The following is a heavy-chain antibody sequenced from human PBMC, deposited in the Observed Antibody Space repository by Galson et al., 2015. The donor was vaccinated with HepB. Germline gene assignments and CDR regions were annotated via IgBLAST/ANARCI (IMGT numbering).Heavy chain of an antibody. CDR2: INPSGGST. Sequence: SVKVSCKASGYTFTSYYMHWVRQAPGQGLEWMGIINPSGGSTSYAQKFQGRVTMTRDTSTSTVYMELSSLRSEDTAVYYCARDGQLLWFGELSGHIPTSFDYWGQGTLVTVSS. J-gene: IGHJ4*02. D-gene: IGHD3-10*01. CDR3: ARDGQLLWFGELSGHIPTSFDY. V-gene: IGHV1-46*01. CDR1: GYTFTSYY.